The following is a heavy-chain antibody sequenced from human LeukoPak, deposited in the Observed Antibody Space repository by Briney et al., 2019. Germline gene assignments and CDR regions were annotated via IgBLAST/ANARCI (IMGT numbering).Heavy chain of an antibody. Sequence: GGSLRLSCAASGFTVSSNYMSWVRQPPGKGLEWVSVLYSGGSTYYADSVKGRFTISRGNPKNTLYLQMNSLRAGDTAVYFCARLGSTVTHFDYWGQGTLVTVSS. CDR3: ARLGSTVTHFDY. CDR2: LYSGGST. D-gene: IGHD4-17*01. CDR1: GFTVSSNY. J-gene: IGHJ4*02. V-gene: IGHV3-66*01.